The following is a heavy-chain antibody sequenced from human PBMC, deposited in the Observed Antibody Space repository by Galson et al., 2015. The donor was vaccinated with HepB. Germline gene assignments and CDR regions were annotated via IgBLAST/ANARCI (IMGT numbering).Heavy chain of an antibody. D-gene: IGHD6-13*01. Sequence: SVKVSCKASGYTFTLYAMHWVRQAPGQSLEWMGWINAGNGKTIYSQRFQGRVSITRDTSASTAYMELSSLTSEDTAVYYCARGAAAGPYGLDVWGQGTAVSVSS. V-gene: IGHV1-3*01. CDR2: INAGNGKT. CDR3: ARGAAAGPYGLDV. CDR1: GYTFTLYA. J-gene: IGHJ6*02.